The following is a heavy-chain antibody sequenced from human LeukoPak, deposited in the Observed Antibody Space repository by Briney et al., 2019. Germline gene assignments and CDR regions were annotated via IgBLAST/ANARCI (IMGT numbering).Heavy chain of an antibody. CDR2: INHSGST. J-gene: IGHJ4*02. CDR1: GGSFSGYY. V-gene: IGHV4-34*01. Sequence: SETLSLTCAVYGGSFSGYYWSWLRQPPGKGLEWIGEINHSGSTNYNPYLKSRVTISVDTSKNQFSLKLSSVTAADTAVYYCARFNGGYGGHVDYWGQGTLVTVSS. CDR3: ARFNGGYGGHVDY. D-gene: IGHD5-12*01.